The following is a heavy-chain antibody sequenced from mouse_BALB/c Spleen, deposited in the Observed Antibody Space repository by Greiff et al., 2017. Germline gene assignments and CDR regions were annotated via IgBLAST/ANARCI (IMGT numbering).Heavy chain of an antibody. D-gene: IGHD2-14*01. V-gene: IGHV1S56*01. Sequence: QVQLQQSGPELVKPGASVRISCKASGYTFTSYYIHWVKQRPGQGLEWIGWIYPGNVNTKYNEKFKGKATLTADKSSSTAYMQLSSLTSEDSAVYYCAREKDRYDVGGAMDYWGQGTSVTVSS. CDR2: IYPGNVNT. CDR3: AREKDRYDVGGAMDY. CDR1: GYTFTSYY. J-gene: IGHJ4*01.